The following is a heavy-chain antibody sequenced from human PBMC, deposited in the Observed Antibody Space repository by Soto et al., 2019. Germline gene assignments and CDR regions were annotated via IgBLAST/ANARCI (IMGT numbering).Heavy chain of an antibody. V-gene: IGHV3-66*01. CDR3: ARESGITIFGYYYYYMDV. CDR1: GFTFSSYG. Sequence: GGSLRLSCAASGFTFSSYGMHWVRQAPGKGLEWVSVIYSGGSTYYADSVKGRFTISRDNSKNTLYLQMNSLRAEDTAVYYCARESGITIFGYYYYYMDVWGKGTTVTVSS. CDR2: IYSGGST. D-gene: IGHD3-3*01. J-gene: IGHJ6*03.